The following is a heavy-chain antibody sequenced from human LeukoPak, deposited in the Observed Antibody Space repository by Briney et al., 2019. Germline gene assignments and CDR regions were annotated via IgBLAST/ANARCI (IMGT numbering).Heavy chain of an antibody. D-gene: IGHD4-17*01. V-gene: IGHV4-30-4*08. J-gene: IGHJ4*02. Sequence: SETLSLTCTVSGDSISSDDYYWRWIRQPPGKGLEWIGYIYYSGSTYCNPSLKSRVTISLDKSKNQFSLKLSSVTAADTAVYYCASPVTTSGEIDYWGQGTLVTVSS. CDR3: ASPVTTSGEIDY. CDR2: IYYSGST. CDR1: GDSISSDDYY.